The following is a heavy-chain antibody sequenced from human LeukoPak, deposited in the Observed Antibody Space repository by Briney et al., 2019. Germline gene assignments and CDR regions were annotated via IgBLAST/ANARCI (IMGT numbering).Heavy chain of an antibody. V-gene: IGHV3-74*01. CDR2: INSDGSST. D-gene: IGHD2-21*01. J-gene: IGHJ4*02. CDR1: GFTFSTYW. Sequence: PGGSLRLSCAASGFTFSTYWMHWGRQVPGKGLVWVSRINSDGSSTSYADSVKGRLTISRDNIKNTLYLQMNSLTAEDTAVYYCKRGDYSFDYWGQGTLVTVSS. CDR3: KRGDYSFDY.